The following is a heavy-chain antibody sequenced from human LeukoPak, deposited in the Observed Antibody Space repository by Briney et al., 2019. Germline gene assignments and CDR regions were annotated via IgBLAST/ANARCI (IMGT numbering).Heavy chain of an antibody. Sequence: GGSLRLSRAASGFTFSNYAMTWVRQAPGKGLEWVSTMSGSGSGTYYADSVRGRFTISRDNSKNTLYLQMNSLRVEDTAVYYCARGKDTYNYDSSGYYFGEYWGQGTLVTVSS. CDR2: MSGSGSGT. V-gene: IGHV3-23*01. CDR1: GFTFSNYA. D-gene: IGHD3-22*01. J-gene: IGHJ4*02. CDR3: ARGKDTYNYDSSGYYFGEY.